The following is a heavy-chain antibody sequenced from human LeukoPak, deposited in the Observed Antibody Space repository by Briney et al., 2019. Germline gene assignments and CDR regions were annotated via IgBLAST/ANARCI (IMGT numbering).Heavy chain of an antibody. D-gene: IGHD6-13*01. CDR1: GYTFTSYY. V-gene: IGHV1-46*01. Sequence: ASVKVSCKASGYTFTSYYMHWVRQAPGQGLEWMGIINPSGGSTSYAQKFQGRVTMTEDTSTDTAYMELSSLRSEDTAVYYCATDSSSWFDYWGQGTLVTVSS. CDR3: ATDSSSWFDY. J-gene: IGHJ4*02. CDR2: INPSGGST.